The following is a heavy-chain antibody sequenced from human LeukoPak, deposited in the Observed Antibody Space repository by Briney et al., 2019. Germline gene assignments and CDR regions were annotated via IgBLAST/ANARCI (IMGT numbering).Heavy chain of an antibody. V-gene: IGHV4-34*01. CDR2: INHSGST. Sequence: SETLSLTCAVYGGSFSGYYWSWIRQPPGKGLEWIGEINHSGSTNYNPSLKSRVTISVDASKNQFSLKLSSVTAADTAVYYCARAGYSYGRWGQGTLVTVSS. D-gene: IGHD5-18*01. J-gene: IGHJ4*02. CDR3: ARAGYSYGR. CDR1: GGSFSGYY.